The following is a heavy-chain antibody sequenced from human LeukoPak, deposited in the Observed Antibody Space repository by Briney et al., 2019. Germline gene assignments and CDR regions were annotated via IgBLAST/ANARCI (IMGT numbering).Heavy chain of an antibody. D-gene: IGHD4-17*01. CDR2: ISSSSSTI. V-gene: IGHV3-48*04. CDR1: GFTFSSYS. Sequence: PGGSLRLSCAASGFTFSSYSMNWVRQAPGKGLEWVSYISSSSSTIYYADSVKGRFTISRDNAKNSLYLQMNSLRAEDTAVYYCATLRGDYGETYYYYYMDVWGKGTTVTVSS. J-gene: IGHJ6*03. CDR3: ATLRGDYGETYYYYYMDV.